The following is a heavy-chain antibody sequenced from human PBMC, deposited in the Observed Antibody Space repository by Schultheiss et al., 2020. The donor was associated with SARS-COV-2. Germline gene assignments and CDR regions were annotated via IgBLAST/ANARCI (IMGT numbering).Heavy chain of an antibody. V-gene: IGHV2-26*01. CDR3: ARTPITMVRGVMYYYGMDV. D-gene: IGHD3-10*01. CDR2: IFSNDEK. J-gene: IGHJ6*02. Sequence: SGPTLVKPTETLTLTCTVSGFSLSNARMGVSWIRQPPGKALEWLAHIFSNDEKSYSTSLKSRLTISKDTSKSQVVLTVTNMDPVDTATYYCARTPITMVRGVMYYYGMDVWGQGTTVTVSS. CDR1: GFSLSNARMG.